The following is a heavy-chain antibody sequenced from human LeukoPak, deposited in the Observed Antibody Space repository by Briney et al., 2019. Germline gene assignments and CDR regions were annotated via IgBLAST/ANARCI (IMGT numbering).Heavy chain of an antibody. Sequence: GGSLRLSCAASGFTFSSYWMHWVRQAPGKGLVWVSRINSDGSSTSYADSVKGRFTISRDNAKNTLYLQMNSLRAEDTAVYYCARAFAPFYVWGSYRPPDSFDYWGQGTLVTVSS. V-gene: IGHV3-74*01. J-gene: IGHJ4*02. CDR2: INSDGSST. CDR3: ARAFAPFYVWGSYRPPDSFDY. CDR1: GFTFSSYW. D-gene: IGHD3-16*02.